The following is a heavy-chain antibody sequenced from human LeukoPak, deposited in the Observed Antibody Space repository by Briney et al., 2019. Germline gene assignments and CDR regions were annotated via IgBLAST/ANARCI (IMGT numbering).Heavy chain of an antibody. V-gene: IGHV1-69*04. CDR2: IIPILGIA. CDR1: GGTFSSYA. J-gene: IGHJ4*02. D-gene: IGHD5-12*01. Sequence: SVKVPCKASGGTFSSYAISWVRQAPGQGLEWMGRIIPILGIANYAQKFQGRVTITADKSTSTAYMELSSLRSEDTAVYYCARSAGITDLVANIAEHWGQGTLVTVSS. CDR3: ARSAGITDLVANIAEH.